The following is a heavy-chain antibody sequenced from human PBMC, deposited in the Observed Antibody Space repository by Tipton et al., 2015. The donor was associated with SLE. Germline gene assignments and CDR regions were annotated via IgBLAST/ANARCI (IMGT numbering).Heavy chain of an antibody. CDR2: VYDSGTT. CDR3: ARVVAVAGIHYYSVDI. Sequence: LRLSCFVSGDYITSDIYYWGWIRQPPGKGLERIGSVYDSGTTYYNPSLKSRVTMSVDTSKTQFSLKLNSLTAADTAVYYCARVVAVAGIHYYSVDIWGQGTTVTVSS. D-gene: IGHD6-19*01. V-gene: IGHV4-39*07. J-gene: IGHJ6*02. CDR1: GDYITSDIYY.